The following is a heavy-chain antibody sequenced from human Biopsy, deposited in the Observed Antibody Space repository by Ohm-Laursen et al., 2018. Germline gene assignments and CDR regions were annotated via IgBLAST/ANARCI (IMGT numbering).Heavy chain of an antibody. D-gene: IGHD5-12*01. V-gene: IGHV4-61*01. CDR2: IYSGGNT. Sequence: TLSLTCTVSGDSLTSGPENWSWIRQSPGQGLEYIGFIYSGGNTNYNPSLKSRVTISMDMSKNQFSLRLSSVTAADTAVYYCVRQGGYFQNWGPGSQVAVSS. J-gene: IGHJ1*01. CDR3: VRQGGYFQN. CDR1: GDSLTSGPEN.